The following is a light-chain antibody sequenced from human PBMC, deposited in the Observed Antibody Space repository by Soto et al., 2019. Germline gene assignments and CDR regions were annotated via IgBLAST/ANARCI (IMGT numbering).Light chain of an antibody. CDR3: QQSNNWPPWT. CDR2: GAS. CDR1: QSVSSN. Sequence: EIVMTQSPATLSVSPGERATLSCRASQSVSSNLAWYQQKPGQAPRLLIHGASTRATGIPARFSGSGSGTEFTLTISSLQSEDFAVYYCQQSNNWPPWTFGQGTKVEIK. V-gene: IGKV3-15*01. J-gene: IGKJ1*01.